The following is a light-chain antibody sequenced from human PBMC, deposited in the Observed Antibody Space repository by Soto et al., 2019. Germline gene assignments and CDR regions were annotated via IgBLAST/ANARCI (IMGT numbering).Light chain of an antibody. CDR1: QSISTY. J-gene: IGKJ1*01. CDR2: AAS. Sequence: DIQMTQSPSSLSASVGDRVTTTCRASQSISTYLNWYQQKAGLAPKLLIYAASSLQSGVPSRFSGSGSGTDFTLTISSLQPEDFATYYCQQTYSTPPTFGQGTKVEIK. V-gene: IGKV1-39*01. CDR3: QQTYSTPPT.